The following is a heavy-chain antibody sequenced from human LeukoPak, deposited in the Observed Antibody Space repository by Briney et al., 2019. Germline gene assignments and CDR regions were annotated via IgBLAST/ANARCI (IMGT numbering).Heavy chain of an antibody. Sequence: ESGPTLVKPTQTLTLTCTFSGFSLSTSGVGVGWIRQPPGKALEWLALIYWNDDKRYSPSLKSRLTITKDTSKNQVVLTMTNMDPVDTATYYCARRTGAVDAFDIWGQGTMVTVSS. CDR3: ARRTGAVDAFDI. V-gene: IGHV2-5*01. CDR1: GFSLSTSGVG. J-gene: IGHJ3*02. D-gene: IGHD3-10*01. CDR2: IYWNDDK.